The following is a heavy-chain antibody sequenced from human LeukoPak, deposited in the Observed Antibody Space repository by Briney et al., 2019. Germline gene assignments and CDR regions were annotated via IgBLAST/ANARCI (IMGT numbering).Heavy chain of an antibody. V-gene: IGHV1-69*05. CDR1: GGTFSSYA. Sequence: ASVKVSCKASGGTFSSYAISWVRQAAGQGLEWMGRIISIFGTANYAQKFQGRVTITTDESTNTAYMELSSLRSEDTAVYYCARGNWDSSDWYYDYWGQGTLVTVSS. CDR3: ARGNWDSSDWYYDY. D-gene: IGHD6-19*01. J-gene: IGHJ4*02. CDR2: IISIFGTA.